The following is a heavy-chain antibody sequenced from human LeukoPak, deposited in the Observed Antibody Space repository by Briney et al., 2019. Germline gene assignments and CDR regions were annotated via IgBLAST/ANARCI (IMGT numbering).Heavy chain of an antibody. V-gene: IGHV3-23*01. D-gene: IGHD1-26*01. J-gene: IGHJ4*02. CDR3: AKGDSGSWCPDY. Sequence: PGGSLRLSCEASGFTFSTYAMTWVRQAPGKGLECVSVISGSGDIADYADSVKGRFTISRDNSRNTLDLQMNNLRADDTAVYYCAKGDSGSWCPDYWGQGTLVTVSS. CDR2: ISGSGDIA. CDR1: GFTFSTYA.